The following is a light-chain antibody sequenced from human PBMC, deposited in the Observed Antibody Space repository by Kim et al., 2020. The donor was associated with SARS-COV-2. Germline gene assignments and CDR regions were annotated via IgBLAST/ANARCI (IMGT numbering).Light chain of an antibody. Sequence: VSVALGKTARITCGRDNIGSKEVHWYQQKPGQAPVLVIYRDSNRPSGIPERFSGSNSGNTATLTISRAQAGDEADYYCQVWDTSTLFGGGTQLTVL. J-gene: IGLJ3*02. CDR2: RDS. CDR1: NIGSKE. V-gene: IGLV3-9*01. CDR3: QVWDTSTL.